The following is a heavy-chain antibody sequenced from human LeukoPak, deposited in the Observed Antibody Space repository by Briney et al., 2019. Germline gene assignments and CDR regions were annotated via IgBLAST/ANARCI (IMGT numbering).Heavy chain of an antibody. CDR3: ARDTNTTIRGVIITS. CDR2: INPNSGGT. V-gene: IGHV1-2*02. Sequence: ASVKVSCKASGYTFTGYYMHWVRQAPGQGLEWMGWINPNSGGTNYAQKFQGRVTMTRDTSISTAYMELSRLRSDDTAVYYCARDTNTTIRGVIITSWGQGTLVTVSS. D-gene: IGHD3-10*01. J-gene: IGHJ5*02. CDR1: GYTFTGYY.